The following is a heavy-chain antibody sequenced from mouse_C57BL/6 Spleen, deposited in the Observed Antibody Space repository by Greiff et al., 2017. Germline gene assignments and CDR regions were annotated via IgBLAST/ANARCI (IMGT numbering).Heavy chain of an antibody. CDR3: ARRTYYSNYVRVWFAY. CDR2: INPNNGGT. V-gene: IGHV1-18*01. CDR1: GYTFTDYN. Sequence: VQLKQSGPELVKPGASVKIPCKASGYTFTDYNMDWVKQSHGKSLEWIGDINPNNGGTIYNQKFKGKATLTVDKSSSTAYMELRSLTSEDTAVYYCARRTYYSNYVRVWFAYWGQGTLVTVSA. J-gene: IGHJ3*01. D-gene: IGHD2-5*01.